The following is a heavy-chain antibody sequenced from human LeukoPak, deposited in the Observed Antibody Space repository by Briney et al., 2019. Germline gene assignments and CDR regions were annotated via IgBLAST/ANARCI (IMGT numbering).Heavy chain of an antibody. CDR2: INHSGST. Sequence: SETLSLTCAVYGGSFSGYYWSWIRQTPGKGLEWIGEINHSGSTNYNPSLKSRVTISVDTSKNQFSLKLSSVTAADTAVYYCARFRYYYDSSGLDYWGQGTLVTVSS. D-gene: IGHD3-22*01. V-gene: IGHV4-34*01. CDR3: ARFRYYYDSSGLDY. CDR1: GGSFSGYY. J-gene: IGHJ4*02.